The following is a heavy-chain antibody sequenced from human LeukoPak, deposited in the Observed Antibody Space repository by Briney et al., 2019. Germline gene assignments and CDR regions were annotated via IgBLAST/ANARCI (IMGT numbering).Heavy chain of an antibody. J-gene: IGHJ4*02. Sequence: PSETLSLTCAVSGVSISGSYYYWGWIRQPPGKGLEWIGNIYYSGSTYYNASLKSRVTISVDTSKNQFSLKLSSVTAADTAVYYCAREADYGDYVPHWYFDYWGQGTLVTVSS. CDR1: GVSISGSYYY. V-gene: IGHV4-39*07. CDR3: AREADYGDYVPHWYFDY. CDR2: IYYSGST. D-gene: IGHD4-17*01.